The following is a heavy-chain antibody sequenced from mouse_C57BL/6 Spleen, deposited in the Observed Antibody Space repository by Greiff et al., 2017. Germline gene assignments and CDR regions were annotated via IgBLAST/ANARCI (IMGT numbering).Heavy chain of an antibody. CDR3: ARSRELTYYFDY. V-gene: IGHV1-20*01. CDR2: INPYNGDT. Sequence: VQLKQSGPELVKPGDSVKISCKASGYSFTGYFMNWVMQSHGKSLEWIGRINPYNGDTFYNQKFKGKATLTVDKSSSTAHMELRSLTSEDSAVYYCARSRELTYYFDYWGQGTTLTVSS. J-gene: IGHJ2*01. CDR1: GYSFTGYF. D-gene: IGHD4-1*01.